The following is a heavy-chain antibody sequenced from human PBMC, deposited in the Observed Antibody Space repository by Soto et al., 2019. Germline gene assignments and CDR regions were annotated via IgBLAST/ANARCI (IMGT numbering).Heavy chain of an antibody. Sequence: SETLSLTCFVSGYSITAGGYYWSWIRHHPGKGLEWIGSFYSSGSIIYDPSLRSRVSISGDTSSNQFSMSLTSVTAADTARYYCARMYSSGSGWFHPWGQGTLVTVS. CDR2: FYSSGSI. CDR1: GYSITAGGYY. CDR3: ARMYSSGSGWFHP. V-gene: IGHV4-31*03. J-gene: IGHJ5*02. D-gene: IGHD6-19*01.